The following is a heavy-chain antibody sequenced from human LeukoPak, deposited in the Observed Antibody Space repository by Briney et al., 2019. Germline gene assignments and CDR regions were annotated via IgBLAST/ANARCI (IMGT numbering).Heavy chain of an antibody. J-gene: IGHJ5*02. CDR3: ARAPLYGGHADWFDP. CDR2: IYTSGST. CDR1: GGSISSGSYY. Sequence: SETLSLTCTVSGGSISSGSYYWSWIRQPAGKGLEWIGRIYTSGSTNYNPSLKSRVTISVDTSKNQFSLKLTSVTAADTAVYYCARAPLYGGHADWFDPWGQGTLVTVSS. V-gene: IGHV4-61*02. D-gene: IGHD4-23*01.